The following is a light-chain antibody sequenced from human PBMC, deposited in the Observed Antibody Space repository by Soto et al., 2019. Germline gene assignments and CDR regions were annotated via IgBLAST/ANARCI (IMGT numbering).Light chain of an antibody. CDR2: KTS. Sequence: DIQVTQSPSTLSAFVGDRVILTCRASQNVNIWLAWYQQRPRKAPKLLIYKTSSLESGVPSRFSGSGSGTEFTLTISSLQSEDFAVYYCQHQSNWPRTFGQGTKVDIK. CDR1: QNVNIW. J-gene: IGKJ1*01. V-gene: IGKV1-5*03. CDR3: QHQSNWPRT.